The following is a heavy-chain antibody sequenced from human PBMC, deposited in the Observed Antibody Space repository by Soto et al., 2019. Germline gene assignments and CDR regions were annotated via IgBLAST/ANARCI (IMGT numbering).Heavy chain of an antibody. J-gene: IGHJ2*01. CDR3: VKKIAGTTTSGAYSFFDL. CDR1: GFTFSSFA. CDR2: VSGGGDAT. V-gene: IGHV3-23*01. D-gene: IGHD1-26*01. Sequence: EMQLLESGGGLAQPGGSLRLSCAASGFTFSSFAMNWVRQAPGKGLEWVSGVSGGGDATFYADSGRGRFTISRVQSKNTVYLQMNSLRAEDTAGYHCVKKIAGTTTSGAYSFFDLWGRGTLVTASS.